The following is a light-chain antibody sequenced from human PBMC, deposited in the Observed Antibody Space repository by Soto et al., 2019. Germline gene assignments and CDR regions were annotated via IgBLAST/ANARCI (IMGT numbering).Light chain of an antibody. CDR1: QSVSSSY. CDR3: QQRSKWPIT. V-gene: IGKV3D-20*02. J-gene: IGKJ5*01. Sequence: DIVLTQSPGNLSLSPGARATLSCRASQSVSSSYLAWYQQKPGQAPRLLIYGASSRATGIPDRFSGSGSGTDFTLTISRLEPEDFAVYYCQQRSKWPITFGQGTRLEIK. CDR2: GAS.